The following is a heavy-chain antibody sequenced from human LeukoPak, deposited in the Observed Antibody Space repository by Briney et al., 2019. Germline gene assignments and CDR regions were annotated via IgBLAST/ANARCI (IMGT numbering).Heavy chain of an antibody. CDR1: GFTFSSYE. J-gene: IGHJ4*02. CDR2: ISSSSSTI. V-gene: IGHV3-48*01. Sequence: GGSLRLSCAASGFTFSSYEMNWVRQAPGKGLEWVSYISSSSSTIYYADSVKGRFTISRDNAKNSLYLQMNSLRAEDTAVYYCARGASVGKWGQGTLVTVSS. D-gene: IGHD1-1*01. CDR3: ARGASVGK.